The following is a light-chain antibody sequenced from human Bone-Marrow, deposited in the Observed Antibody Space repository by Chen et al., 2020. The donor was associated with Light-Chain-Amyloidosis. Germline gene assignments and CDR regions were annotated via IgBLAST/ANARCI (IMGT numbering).Light chain of an antibody. CDR3: QVWDRSSDRPV. J-gene: IGLJ3*02. Sequence: SCVLTQPSSVSVATGQTATIACGGNNIGSTSVHWYQQTPGQAPLLVVYDDSDRPSGIPERLSGSNSGNTATLTISRVEAGDEADYYCQVWDRSSDRPVFGGGTKLTVL. CDR2: DDS. CDR1: NIGSTS. V-gene: IGLV3-21*02.